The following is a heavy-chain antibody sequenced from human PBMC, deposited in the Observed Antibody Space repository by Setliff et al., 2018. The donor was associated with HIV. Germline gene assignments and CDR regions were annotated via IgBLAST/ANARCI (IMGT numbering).Heavy chain of an antibody. CDR3: ARDQESYSSGISRWFDP. D-gene: IGHD3-22*01. Sequence: SVKVSCKASGGTFSSYAISWVRQAPGQGLEWMGGIIPIFGTANYAQKFQGRVTITTDESTSTAYMELSSLRSEDTAVYYCARDQESYSSGISRWFDPWGQGTLVTVSS. CDR1: GGTFSSYA. J-gene: IGHJ5*02. V-gene: IGHV1-69*05. CDR2: IIPIFGTA.